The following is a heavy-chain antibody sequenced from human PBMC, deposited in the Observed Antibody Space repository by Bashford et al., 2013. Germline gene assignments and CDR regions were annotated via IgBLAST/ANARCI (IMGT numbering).Heavy chain of an antibody. J-gene: IGHJ4*02. V-gene: IGHV5-10-1*01. D-gene: IGHD3-22*01. CDR3: AGTYYYDSSGYNY. Sequence: GESLKISCKGSGYSFTSYWISWVRQMPGKGLEWMGRIDPSDSYTNYSPSFQGHVTISADKSISTAYLQWSSLKASDTAMYYCAGTYYYDSSGYNYWGQGTLVTVSS. CDR2: IDPSDSYT. CDR1: GYSFTSYW.